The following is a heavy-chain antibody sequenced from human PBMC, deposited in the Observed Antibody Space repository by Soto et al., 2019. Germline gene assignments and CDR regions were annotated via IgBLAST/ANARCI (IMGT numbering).Heavy chain of an antibody. CDR2: INAGNGNT. CDR3: ARDMGFGLSDY. Sequence: QVQLVQSGAEVKKPGASVKVSCKASGYTFTSYAMQWVRQAPGQRLEWMGGINAGNGNTKYSQKFQGRVTITRDTSASTAYMELSSLRSEDTAVYFCARDMGFGLSDYWGQGTLVTVSS. V-gene: IGHV1-3*01. D-gene: IGHD3-10*01. CDR1: GYTFTSYA. J-gene: IGHJ4*02.